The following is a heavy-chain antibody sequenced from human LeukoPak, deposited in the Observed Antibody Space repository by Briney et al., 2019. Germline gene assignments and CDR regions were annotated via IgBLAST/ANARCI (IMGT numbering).Heavy chain of an antibody. CDR3: AKDRYQLLYDSWFDP. Sequence: PGGSLRLSCAASGFTFDDYAMHWVRQAPGKGLEWVSGISWNSGSIGYADSVKGRFTISRDNAKNSLYLQMNSLRAEDTALYYCAKDRYQLLYDSWFDPWGQGTLVTVSS. V-gene: IGHV3-9*01. CDR1: GFTFDDYA. D-gene: IGHD2-2*02. J-gene: IGHJ5*02. CDR2: ISWNSGSI.